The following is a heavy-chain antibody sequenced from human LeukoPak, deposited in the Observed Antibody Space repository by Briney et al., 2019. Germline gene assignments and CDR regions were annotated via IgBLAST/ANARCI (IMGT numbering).Heavy chain of an antibody. V-gene: IGHV3-21*01. CDR2: ISFSSSYI. Sequence: GGSLRLSCTASGFAFSSHAMNWVRQAPGKGLEWVPSISFSSSYIYYADSVKGRFTISRDNAKNSLYLQMNSLRADDSAVYYCARENTGDFDSWGQGTLVTVSS. D-gene: IGHD3-10*01. CDR1: GFAFSSHA. CDR3: ARENTGDFDS. J-gene: IGHJ5*01.